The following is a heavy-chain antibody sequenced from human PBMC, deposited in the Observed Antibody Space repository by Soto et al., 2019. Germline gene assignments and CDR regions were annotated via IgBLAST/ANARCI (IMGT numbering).Heavy chain of an antibody. CDR2: IYPGDSDT. CDR1: GYSFSSYW. D-gene: IGHD6-19*01. CDR3: ARLMSSERWLIDS. J-gene: IGHJ4*02. Sequence: GESLKITCQGSGYSFSSYWSGWVRQMPGKGLEWMGSIYPGDSDTRYSQSFQGQVTISADRSINTAYLQWSSLKASDTAIYYCARLMSSERWLIDSWGQGTLVTVSS. V-gene: IGHV5-51*01.